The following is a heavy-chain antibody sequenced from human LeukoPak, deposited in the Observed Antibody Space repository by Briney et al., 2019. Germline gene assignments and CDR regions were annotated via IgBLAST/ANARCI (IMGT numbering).Heavy chain of an antibody. CDR1: GVSISSHY. CDR3: AREGAGAHYFDY. D-gene: IGHD1-26*01. Sequence: SETLSLTCTVSGVSISSHYWSWIRQPPGKGLEWIGYIYYSGSTNYNPSLKSRVTISVDMSKNKFSPKLSSVTATDTAVYYCAREGAGAHYFDYWGQGTLVTVSS. V-gene: IGHV4-59*11. J-gene: IGHJ4*02. CDR2: IYYSGST.